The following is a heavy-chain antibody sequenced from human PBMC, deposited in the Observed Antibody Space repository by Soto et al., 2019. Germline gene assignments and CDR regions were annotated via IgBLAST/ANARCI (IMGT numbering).Heavy chain of an antibody. J-gene: IGHJ5*02. V-gene: IGHV4-34*01. CDR2: INHSGNT. CDR1: GGSGGSFSGYY. Sequence: PSETLSLTCAVYGGSGGSFSGYYWSWIRQPPGKGLEWIGEINHSGNTNYNPSLNSRVTISVDTSKSQFSLRLTSVTAADTAVYFCSRGRDPHKGGRTWGQGTLVTVSS. D-gene: IGHD3-16*01. CDR3: SRGRDPHKGGRT.